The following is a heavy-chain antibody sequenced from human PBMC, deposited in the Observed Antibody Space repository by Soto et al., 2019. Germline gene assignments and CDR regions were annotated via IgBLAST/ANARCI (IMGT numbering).Heavy chain of an antibody. CDR3: ARTSDFGVVIMPLNWFDP. D-gene: IGHD3-3*01. CDR1: GYTFTSYG. V-gene: IGHV1-18*01. J-gene: IGHJ5*02. CDR2: ISAYNGNT. Sequence: EASVKVSCKASGYTFTSYGISWVRQAPGQGLEWMGWISAYNGNTNYAQKLQGRVTMTTDTSTSTAYMELRSLRSDDTAVYYCARTSDFGVVIMPLNWFDPWGQGTLVTVSS.